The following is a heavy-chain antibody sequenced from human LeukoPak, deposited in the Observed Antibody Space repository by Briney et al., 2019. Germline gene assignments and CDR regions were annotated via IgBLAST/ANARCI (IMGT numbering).Heavy chain of an antibody. CDR3: ASLEVGSYLIGY. V-gene: IGHV4-30-2*01. D-gene: IGHD1-26*01. J-gene: IGHJ4*02. CDR2: IYHSGST. CDR1: GGSISSGGYS. Sequence: PSETLSLTCAVSGGSISSGGYSWSWIRQPPGKGLEWIGYIYHSGSTYYNPSLKSRVTISVDRSKNQFSLKLSSVTAADTAVYYCASLEVGSYLIGYWGQGTLVTVSS.